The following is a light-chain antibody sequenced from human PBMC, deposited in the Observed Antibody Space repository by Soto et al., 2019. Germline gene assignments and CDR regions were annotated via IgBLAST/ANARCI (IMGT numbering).Light chain of an antibody. CDR3: QQYKGYSTWT. Sequence: DIQMTQSPSTLAASVVYRVTITCRASQSVTRRLAWYRQRPGEAPKILIWDGTTLHRGVPSRFSGSDSGTEFTLTISSLHPNDFATYYCQQYKGYSTWTFGQET. J-gene: IGKJ1*01. CDR1: QSVTRR. CDR2: DGT. V-gene: IGKV1-5*01.